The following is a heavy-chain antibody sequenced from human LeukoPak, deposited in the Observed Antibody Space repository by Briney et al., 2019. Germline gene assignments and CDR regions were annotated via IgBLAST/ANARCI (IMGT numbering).Heavy chain of an antibody. CDR1: GFTFSTYV. D-gene: IGHD3-9*01. CDR3: AKGSGYDTDFDY. J-gene: IGHJ4*02. Sequence: GGSLRLSCAASGFTFSTYVMSWVRQAPGKGLERVSGISGSGDNTYYADSVRGRFTVSRDNSKNTLYLQMNSLRAEDTAIYYCAKGSGYDTDFDYWGQGTLVTVSS. V-gene: IGHV3-23*01. CDR2: ISGSGDNT.